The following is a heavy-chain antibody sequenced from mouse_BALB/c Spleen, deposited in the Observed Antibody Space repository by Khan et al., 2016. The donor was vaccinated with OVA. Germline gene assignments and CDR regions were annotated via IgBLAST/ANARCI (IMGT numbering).Heavy chain of an antibody. D-gene: IGHD2-14*01. CDR2: INTHSGVP. CDR3: ARGGAAYYRDDGGAMDY. J-gene: IGHJ4*01. CDR1: GYTFTTAG. Sequence: QIQLVQSGPELKKPGETVRISCKASGYTFTTAGIQWVQKMPGKGLKWIGWINTHSGVPKYEEDFKGRFAFPLETSASTAYLQITNLKNEDTATYFCARGGAAYYRDDGGAMDYWGQGTSVTVSS. V-gene: IGHV9-4*02.